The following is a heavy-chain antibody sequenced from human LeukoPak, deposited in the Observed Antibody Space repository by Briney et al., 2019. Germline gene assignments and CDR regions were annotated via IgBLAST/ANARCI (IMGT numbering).Heavy chain of an antibody. CDR1: GGTFSSYA. CDR2: IIPIFGTA. J-gene: IGHJ6*02. V-gene: IGHV1-69*13. Sequence: SVKVSCKASGGTFSSYAISWVRQAPGQGLEWMGGIIPIFGTANYAQKFQGRVTITADESTSTAYMELSGLRSEDTAVYYCARVRFLEWLGMDVWGQGTTVTVSS. CDR3: ARVRFLEWLGMDV. D-gene: IGHD3-3*01.